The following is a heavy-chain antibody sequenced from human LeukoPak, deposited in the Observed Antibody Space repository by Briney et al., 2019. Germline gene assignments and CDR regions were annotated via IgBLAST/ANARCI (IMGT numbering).Heavy chain of an antibody. D-gene: IGHD6-19*01. CDR2: IYYSGST. J-gene: IGHJ4*02. CDR3: ASLPYSSGWYRYFDY. CDR1: GGSISSYY. Sequence: PSETLSLTCTVSGGSISSYYWSWIRQPPGKGLEWIGYIYYSGSTNYNPSLKSRVTISVDTSKNQFSLKLSSVTAADTAVYYCASLPYSSGWYRYFDYWGQGTLVTVSS. V-gene: IGHV4-59*01.